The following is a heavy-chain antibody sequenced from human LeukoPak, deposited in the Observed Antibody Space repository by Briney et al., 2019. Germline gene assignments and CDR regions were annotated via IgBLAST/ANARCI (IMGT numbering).Heavy chain of an antibody. V-gene: IGHV4-34*01. J-gene: IGHJ6*04. CDR1: GGSFSGYY. Sequence: IPSETLSLTCAVYGGSFSGYYWSWIRQPPGKGLEWIGEINHSGSTNYNPSLKSRVTISVDTSKNQFSLKLSSVTAADTAVYCCARVVSYYYYYGMDGWDKGTTVTVSS. CDR3: ARVVSYYYYYGMDG. D-gene: IGHD3-22*01. CDR2: INHSGST.